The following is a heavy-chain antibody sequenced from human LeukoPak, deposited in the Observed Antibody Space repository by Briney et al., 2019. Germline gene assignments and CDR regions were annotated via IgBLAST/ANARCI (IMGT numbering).Heavy chain of an antibody. CDR1: GYTFTSYW. Sequence: GESLKISCKGSGYTFTSYWIGWVRQIPGKGLEGMGIIYPGDSHTRYTPSFQAQATISADKSTTAPHPPWLSLKPSHTPVYFCARPRDYVPDIWGEGTMVTVSS. J-gene: IGHJ3*02. V-gene: IGHV5-51*01. D-gene: IGHD3-16*01. CDR3: ARPRDYVPDI. CDR2: IYPGDSHT.